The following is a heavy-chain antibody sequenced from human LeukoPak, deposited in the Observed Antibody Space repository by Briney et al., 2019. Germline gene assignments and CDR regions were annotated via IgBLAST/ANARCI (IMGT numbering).Heavy chain of an antibody. CDR2: IYTSGST. V-gene: IGHV4-61*02. CDR3: ARGFRGAAAVHYYYYYMDV. Sequence: SETLSLTCTVSGGSISSGSYYWSWIRQPAGKGLEWIGRIYTSGSTNYNPSLKSRVTISVDTSKNQISLKLSSVTAADTAVYYCARGFRGAAAVHYYYYYMDVWGKGTTVTVSS. J-gene: IGHJ6*03. CDR1: GGSISSGSYY. D-gene: IGHD6-13*01.